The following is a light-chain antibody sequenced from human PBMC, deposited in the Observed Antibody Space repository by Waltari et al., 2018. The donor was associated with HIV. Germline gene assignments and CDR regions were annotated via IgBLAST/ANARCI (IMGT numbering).Light chain of an antibody. J-gene: IGLJ1*01. CDR2: EDY. V-gene: IGLV6-57*03. CDR1: SGSIASNH. Sequence: NFMLTQPHSVSESPGKTVTISYARSSGSIASNHVQCCQQRPGSAPTPVIYEDYQRPSGVPDRFSGSIDSSSNSASLTISELKTEDEADYYCQSYDSTNPCIFGTGTRVTVL. CDR3: QSYDSTNPCI.